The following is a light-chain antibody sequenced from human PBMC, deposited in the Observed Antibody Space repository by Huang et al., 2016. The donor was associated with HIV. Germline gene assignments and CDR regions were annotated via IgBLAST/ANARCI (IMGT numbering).Light chain of an antibody. CDR1: QSLLYRSNNKNH. Sequence: DIVLTQSPHSLAVSLGERATINCKSSQSLLYRSNNKNHLVWYQQKPGQPPKLLMYWASTLESGVPDRFSASGSGTDFTLTISSLQAEDVAVYYCQQYYTVPWTFGQGTKVEI. CDR3: QQYYTVPWT. J-gene: IGKJ1*01. CDR2: WAS. V-gene: IGKV4-1*01.